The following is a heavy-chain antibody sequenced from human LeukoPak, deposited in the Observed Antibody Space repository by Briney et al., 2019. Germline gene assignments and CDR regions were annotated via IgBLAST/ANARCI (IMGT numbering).Heavy chain of an antibody. CDR1: GGTFSSYA. CDR3: ASVLSGIAVAGSFDP. CDR2: XXPILGIA. Sequence: SVKVSCKASGGTFSSYAISWVRQAPGQGLEWMXRXXPILGIANYAQKFQGRVTITADKSTSTAYMELSSLRSEDTAVYYCASVLSGIAVAGSFDPWGRGTLVTVSS. V-gene: IGHV1-69*04. D-gene: IGHD6-19*01. J-gene: IGHJ5*02.